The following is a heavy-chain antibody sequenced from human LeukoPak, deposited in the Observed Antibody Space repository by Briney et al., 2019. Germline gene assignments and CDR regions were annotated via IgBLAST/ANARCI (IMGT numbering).Heavy chain of an antibody. J-gene: IGHJ4*02. CDR2: IYYSGST. V-gene: IGHV4-59*05. Sequence: PGGSLRLSCAASGFTFSSYSMNWVRQAPGKGLEWIGSIYYSGSTYYNPSLKSRVTISVDTSKNQFSLKLSSVTAADTAVYYCATLTSLGGSYYFDYWGQGTLVTVSS. D-gene: IGHD1-26*01. CDR1: GFTFSSYSMN. CDR3: ATLTSLGGSYYFDY.